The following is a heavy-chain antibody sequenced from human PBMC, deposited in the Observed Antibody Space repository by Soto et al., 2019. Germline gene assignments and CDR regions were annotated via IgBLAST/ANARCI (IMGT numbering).Heavy chain of an antibody. V-gene: IGHV3-66*01. J-gene: IGHJ3*02. Sequence: EVQLVESGGGLVQPGGSLRLSCAASGFTVSSNYMSWVRQAPGKGLEWVSVIYSGDSTYYADSVKGRFTISRDNSKNTLYLQMNGLRAEDTAVYYCARDRGTLWGFDIWGQGTMVTVSS. CDR2: IYSGDST. CDR3: ARDRGTLWGFDI. D-gene: IGHD5-18*01. CDR1: GFTVSSNY.